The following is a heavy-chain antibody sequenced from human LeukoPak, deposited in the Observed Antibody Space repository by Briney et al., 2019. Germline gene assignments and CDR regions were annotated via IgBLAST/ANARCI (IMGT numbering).Heavy chain of an antibody. Sequence: SETLSLTCTVSGGSISSYYWSWIRQPAGKGLEWIGRIYTSGSTNYNPSLKSRVTISVDTSKNQFSLKLSSVTAADTAVYYCAGAYGGPDNYEAFDIWGQGTMVTVSS. J-gene: IGHJ3*02. CDR2: IYTSGST. CDR1: GGSISSYY. V-gene: IGHV4-4*07. D-gene: IGHD4-23*01. CDR3: AGAYGGPDNYEAFDI.